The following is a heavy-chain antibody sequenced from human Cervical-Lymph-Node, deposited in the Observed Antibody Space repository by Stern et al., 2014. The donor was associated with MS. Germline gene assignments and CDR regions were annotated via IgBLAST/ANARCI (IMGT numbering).Heavy chain of an antibody. CDR3: ARDQGFQLMNS. CDR2: CYQSGRP. Sequence: QVQLQESGPGLVRPSGTLSLTCAVSGDSISNDNWWSWVRQPPGKGLEVMGMCYQSGRPHCVPSLKSRVTISVDKSKNQSSLRLTSMTAADTAVYYCARDQGFQLMNSWGQGTLVIVSS. J-gene: IGHJ4*02. V-gene: IGHV4-4*02. D-gene: IGHD2-2*01. CDR1: GDSISNDNW.